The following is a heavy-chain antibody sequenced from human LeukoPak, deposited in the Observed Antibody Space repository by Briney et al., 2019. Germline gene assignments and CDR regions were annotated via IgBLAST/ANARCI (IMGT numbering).Heavy chain of an antibody. V-gene: IGHV3-11*01. CDR3: ASRVEYYYDSTDNFDY. CDR1: GFTFSDYS. D-gene: IGHD3-22*01. Sequence: GGSLRLSCAASGFTFSDYSMNWVRQAPGKGLEDLSYINSDGKTTWYADSVKGRFTISRDNAKNSLYLQMNSLRAEDTAVYYCASRVEYYYDSTDNFDYWGQGTLVTVSS. J-gene: IGHJ4*02. CDR2: INSDGKTT.